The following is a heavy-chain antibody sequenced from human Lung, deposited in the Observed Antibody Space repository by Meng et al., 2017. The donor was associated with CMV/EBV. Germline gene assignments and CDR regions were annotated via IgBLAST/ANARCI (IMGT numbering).Heavy chain of an antibody. V-gene: IGHV3-11*01. J-gene: IGHJ6*02. CDR1: GFTFSDYY. CDR3: ARTGTSANYYYYYGMDV. CDR2: ISSSGSTI. D-gene: IGHD1/OR15-1a*01. Sequence: GGSXRLXXAASGFTFSDYYMSWIRQAPGKGLEWVSYISSSGSTIYYADSVKGRFTISRDNAKNSLYLQMNSLRAEDTAVYYCARTGTSANYYYYYGMDVWGQGXTVTVSS.